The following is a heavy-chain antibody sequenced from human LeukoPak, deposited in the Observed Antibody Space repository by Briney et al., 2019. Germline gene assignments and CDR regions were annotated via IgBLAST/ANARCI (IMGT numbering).Heavy chain of an antibody. J-gene: IGHJ6*03. Sequence: ASVKVSCKASGYTFTSYDINWVRQATGQGLEWMGWMNPNSGNTGYAQKFQGRVTITRNTSISTAYMELSSLRSEDTAVYYCARGVRATRYYYMDVWGKGTTVTVSS. CDR1: GYTFTSYD. V-gene: IGHV1-8*03. CDR2: MNPNSGNT. D-gene: IGHD1-26*01. CDR3: ARGVRATRYYYMDV.